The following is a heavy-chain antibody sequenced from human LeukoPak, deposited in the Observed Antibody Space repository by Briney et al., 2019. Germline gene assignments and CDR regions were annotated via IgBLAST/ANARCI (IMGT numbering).Heavy chain of an antibody. D-gene: IGHD6-6*01. V-gene: IGHV3-9*01. J-gene: IGHJ4*02. CDR1: GFTFDDYA. CDR2: ISWNSGSI. Sequence: GGSLRLSCAASGFTFDDYAMRWVRQAPGKGLEWVSGISWNSGSIGYADSVKGRFTISRDNAKNSLYLQMNSLRAEDTALYYCAKDISDSSSSGFDYWGQGTLVTVSS. CDR3: AKDISDSSSSGFDY.